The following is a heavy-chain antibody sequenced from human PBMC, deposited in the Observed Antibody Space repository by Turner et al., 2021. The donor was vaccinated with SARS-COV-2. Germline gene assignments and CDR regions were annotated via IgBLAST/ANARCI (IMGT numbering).Heavy chain of an antibody. CDR1: EFTVGSNY. D-gene: IGHD3-16*01. J-gene: IGHJ4*02. CDR3: ARDWGELYFVY. V-gene: IGHV3-53*02. CDR2: IYSGGST. Sequence: EVQLVETGGGLIQPGGSLRLSCAASEFTVGSNYMSWVRQAQGKWLEWVSVIYSGGSTYYADSVKGRFTISRDNSKNTLYLQMNSLRAEDTAVYYCARDWGELYFVYWGQGTLVTVSS.